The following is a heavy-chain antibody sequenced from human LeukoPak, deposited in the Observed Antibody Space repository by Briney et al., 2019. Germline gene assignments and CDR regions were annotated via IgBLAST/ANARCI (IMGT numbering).Heavy chain of an antibody. Sequence: SETLSLTCTVSGGSISSYYWSWIRQPAGKGLEWIGRIYTSGSTNYNPSLKSRVTMSVDTSKNQFSLKLSSVTAADTAVNYCARDNADYYYYYMDVWGKGTTVTVSS. D-gene: IGHD2-8*01. V-gene: IGHV4-4*07. CDR3: ARDNADYYYYYMDV. CDR2: IYTSGST. CDR1: GGSISSYY. J-gene: IGHJ6*03.